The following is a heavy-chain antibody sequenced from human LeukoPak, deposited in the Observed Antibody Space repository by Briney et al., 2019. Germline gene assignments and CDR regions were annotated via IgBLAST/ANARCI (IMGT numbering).Heavy chain of an antibody. V-gene: IGHV3-21*01. CDR2: ISSSSSYI. D-gene: IGHD1-26*01. J-gene: IGHJ5*02. Sequence: GGSLRLSRAASGFTFSSYSMNWVHQAPGKGLEWVSSISSSSSYIYYADSVKGRFTISRDNAKNSLYLQMNSLRAEDTAVYYCASSPGGSFGPWGQGTLATVSS. CDR1: GFTFSSYS. CDR3: ASSPGGSFGP.